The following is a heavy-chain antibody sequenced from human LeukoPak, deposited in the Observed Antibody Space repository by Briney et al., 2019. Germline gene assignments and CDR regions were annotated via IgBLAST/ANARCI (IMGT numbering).Heavy chain of an antibody. J-gene: IGHJ4*02. CDR3: VRDNPRCCGVIPANIDDY. D-gene: IGHD2-21*01. Sequence: GGSLRLSCAASGFTFSRDSMNWVRQAPGKGLEWVSYINGGGSPIFYADSVRGRFTISRDNAKNSLHLQMNSLRAEDTAVYYCVRDNPRCCGVIPANIDDYSGQGTLVTVSS. CDR2: INGGGSPI. CDR1: GFTFSRDS. V-gene: IGHV3-48*01.